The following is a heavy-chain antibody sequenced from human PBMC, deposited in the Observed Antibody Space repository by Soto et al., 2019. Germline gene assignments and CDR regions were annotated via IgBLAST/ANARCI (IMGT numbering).Heavy chain of an antibody. CDR2: ISSSGGNT. J-gene: IGHJ6*03. CDR1: GFTFSSHA. D-gene: IGHD6-19*01. CDR3: AKKPSGWYYSYYYMDV. Sequence: GGSLRLSCAASGFTFSSHAMSWVRQAPGKGLEWVSGISSSGGNTYHADSVKGRFTISRDNSKNTLYLQMNTLRAEDTAVYYCAKKPSGWYYSYYYMDVWGKGTTVTVSS. V-gene: IGHV3-23*01.